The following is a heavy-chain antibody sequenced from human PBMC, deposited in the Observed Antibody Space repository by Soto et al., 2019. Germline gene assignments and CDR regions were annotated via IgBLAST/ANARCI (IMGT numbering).Heavy chain of an antibody. J-gene: IGHJ4*02. D-gene: IGHD1-7*01. CDR1: GCSISSSSW. CDR3: TTSNEAELNN. Sequence: SETLSLTCAVSGCSISSSSWWTWVRQSPGKGLEWIGEIFESGATNYNPSLKSRLTMSVDKSKNQFSLNLSSLTAADTAVYFCTTSNEAELNNWGQGTLVTVCS. V-gene: IGHV4-4*02. CDR2: IFESGAT.